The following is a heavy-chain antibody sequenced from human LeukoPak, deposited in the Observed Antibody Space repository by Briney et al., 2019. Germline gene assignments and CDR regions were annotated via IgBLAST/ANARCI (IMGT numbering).Heavy chain of an antibody. J-gene: IGHJ4*02. CDR1: GVTFSAHY. D-gene: IGHD2/OR15-2a*01. CDR3: VREGTRYFHCDY. V-gene: IGHV3-72*01. CDR2: IRNKANSYTT. Sequence: GSLRLSCAASGVTFSAHYMDGVRQAPGKGLEWVGRIRNKANSYTTEYAASVQGRFTISRDDSKDSLYLQMNSLKTEDTAVYYCVREGTRYFHCDYWGQGTLVSVSS.